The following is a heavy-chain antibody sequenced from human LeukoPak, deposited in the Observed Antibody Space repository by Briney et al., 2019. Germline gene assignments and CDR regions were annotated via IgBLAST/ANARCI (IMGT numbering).Heavy chain of an antibody. D-gene: IGHD6-19*01. V-gene: IGHV3-21*01. CDR1: GFTFSSYA. CDR2: ISSSSSYI. Sequence: PGGSLRLSCAASGFTFSSYAMSWVRQAPGKGLEWVSSISSSSSYIYYADSVKGRFTISRDNARNSLYLQMNSLRAEDTAVYYCARGGGQWLAPFDYWGQGTLVTVSS. J-gene: IGHJ4*02. CDR3: ARGGGQWLAPFDY.